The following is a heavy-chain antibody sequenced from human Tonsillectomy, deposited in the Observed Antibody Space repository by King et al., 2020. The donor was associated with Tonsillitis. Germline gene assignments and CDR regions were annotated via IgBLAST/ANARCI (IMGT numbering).Heavy chain of an antibody. J-gene: IGHJ4*02. Sequence: VQLVESGGGLVNPGGSLRLSCAASGFTFSSYKMNWVRQAPGKGLEGGSSISSSSNYIKYADSMKGRFTISRDNAKNSLYLQMNSLRAEDTAVYYCARGTTTVTPLYYFDYWGQGTLVTVSS. CDR2: ISSSSNYI. CDR3: ARGTTTVTPLYYFDY. V-gene: IGHV3-21*01. CDR1: GFTFSSYK. D-gene: IGHD4-17*01.